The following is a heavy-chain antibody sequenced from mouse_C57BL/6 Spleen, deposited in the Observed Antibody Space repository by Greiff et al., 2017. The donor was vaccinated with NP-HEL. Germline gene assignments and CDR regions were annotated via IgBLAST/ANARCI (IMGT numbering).Heavy chain of an antibody. J-gene: IGHJ2*01. D-gene: IGHD2-1*01. CDR3: AREEIYYGNSRYFDY. Sequence: VQLQQSVAELVRPGASVKLSCTASGFHIKNTYMHWVKQRPEQGLEWIGRIDPANGNTKYAPKFQGKATITADTSSNTAYLQLSSLTSEDTAIYYCAREEIYYGNSRYFDYWGQGTTLTVSS. CDR2: IDPANGNT. V-gene: IGHV14-3*01. CDR1: GFHIKNTY.